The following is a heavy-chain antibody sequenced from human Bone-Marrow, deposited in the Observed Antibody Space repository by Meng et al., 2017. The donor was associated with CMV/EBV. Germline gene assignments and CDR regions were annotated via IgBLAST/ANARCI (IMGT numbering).Heavy chain of an antibody. CDR1: GFSLSTSGMR. Sequence: SGPTLVKPPQTLTLTCTFSGFSLSTSGMRVSWIRQPPGKALEWLARIDWHDDKFYSTSLKTRLTISKDTSKNQVVLTMTNMGPVDTATYYCAWGYSVGAIGRRNVMGYYYYYGMDVWGQGTTVTVSS. CDR3: AWGYSVGAIGRRNVMGYYYYYGMDV. D-gene: IGHD1-26*01. CDR2: IDWHDDK. J-gene: IGHJ6*02. V-gene: IGHV2-70D*14.